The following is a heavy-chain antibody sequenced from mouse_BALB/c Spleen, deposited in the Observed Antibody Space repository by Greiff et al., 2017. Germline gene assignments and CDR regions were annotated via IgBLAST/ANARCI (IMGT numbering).Heavy chain of an antibody. CDR2: IYPGGGYT. CDR3: ARDYGSSSYWYFDV. CDR1: GYTFTNYW. Sequence: QDQLQQSGAELVRPGTSVKISCKASGYTFTNYWLGWVKQRPGHGLEWIGDIYPGGGYTNYNEKFKGKATLTADTSSSTAYMQLSSLTSEDSAVYFCARDYGSSSYWYFDVWGAGTTVTVSS. V-gene: IGHV1-63*02. D-gene: IGHD1-1*01. J-gene: IGHJ1*01.